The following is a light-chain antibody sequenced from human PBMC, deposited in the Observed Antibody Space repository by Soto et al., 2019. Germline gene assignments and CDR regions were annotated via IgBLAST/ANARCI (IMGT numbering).Light chain of an antibody. V-gene: IGKV3-15*01. CDR3: QQYSEWPHT. CDR2: GAS. CDR1: QSVRSN. J-gene: IGKJ4*01. Sequence: EIVMTQSPATLSVSPGERATLSCWASQSVRSNLAWYQQKPGQGPRLLLYGASTRANGIPGRFSGSGSSTELTRTITNLQSEDFAVYNWQQYSEWPHTFGGGTKVEIK.